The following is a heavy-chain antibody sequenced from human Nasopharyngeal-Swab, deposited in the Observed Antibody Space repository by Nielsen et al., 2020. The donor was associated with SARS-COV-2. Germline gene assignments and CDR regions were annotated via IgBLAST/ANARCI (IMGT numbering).Heavy chain of an antibody. V-gene: IGHV1-69*01. CDR3: AADAYYDSSGYSFLDNYFDY. CDR2: IISIFGTA. D-gene: IGHD3-22*01. Sequence: WVRQAPGQGFGWMGGIISIFGTAKYTQKFLGRVTITADESTSTAYMEQSSLKSEDTAVYYCAADAYYDSSGYSFLDNYFDYWGQGTLVTVSS. J-gene: IGHJ4*02.